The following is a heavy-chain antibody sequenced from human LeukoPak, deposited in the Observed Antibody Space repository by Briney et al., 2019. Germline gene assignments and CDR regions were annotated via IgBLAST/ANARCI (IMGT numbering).Heavy chain of an antibody. CDR2: IYYSGRT. CDR1: GGSISSSSYY. V-gene: IGHV4-39*01. D-gene: IGHD4-11*01. J-gene: IGHJ3*02. CDR3: ARRNVRPDAFDI. Sequence: PSETLSLTCTVSGGSISSSSYYWGWIRQPPGKGLEWIGSIYYSGRTYYNPSLKSRVTISVDSYNNQFSLKLSSVTAADTAVYYCARRNVRPDAFDIWGQGTMVTVSS.